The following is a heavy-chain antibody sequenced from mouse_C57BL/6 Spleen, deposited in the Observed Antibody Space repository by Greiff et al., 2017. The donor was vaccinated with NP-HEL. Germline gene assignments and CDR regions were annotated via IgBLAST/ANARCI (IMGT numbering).Heavy chain of an antibody. CDR3: ARWLAYFDY. J-gene: IGHJ2*01. Sequence: VQLQQSGPELVKPGASVKISCKASGYTFTDYYMNWVKQSHGKSLEWIGDINPNNGGTSYNQKFKGKATLTVDKSSSTAYMELRSLTSEDSAVYYCARWLAYFDYWGQGTTLTVSS. CDR2: INPNNGGT. D-gene: IGHD2-2*01. V-gene: IGHV1-26*01. CDR1: GYTFTDYY.